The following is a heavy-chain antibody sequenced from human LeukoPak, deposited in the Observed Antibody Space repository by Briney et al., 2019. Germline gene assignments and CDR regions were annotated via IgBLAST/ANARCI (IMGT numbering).Heavy chain of an antibody. CDR3: ARIIAAAGTKGYYYYYMDV. CDR2: ISYDGTYQ. D-gene: IGHD6-13*01. J-gene: IGHJ6*03. Sequence: GGSLRLSCAASGFTFSSYSMQWVRQAPGKGLEWVAIISYDGTYQFYTDSLKGRFTISRDNAKNSLYLQMNSLRAEDTAVYYCARIIAAAGTKGYYYYYMDVWGKGTTVTVSS. CDR1: GFTFSSYS. V-gene: IGHV3-30*03.